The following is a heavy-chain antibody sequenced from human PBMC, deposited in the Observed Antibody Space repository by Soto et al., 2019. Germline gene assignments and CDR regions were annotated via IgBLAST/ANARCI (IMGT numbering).Heavy chain of an antibody. CDR3: ARWDSGYDRAFDY. D-gene: IGHD5-12*01. V-gene: IGHV4-59*01. CDR1: GGSISSYY. J-gene: IGHJ4*02. CDR2: IYYSGST. Sequence: SETLSLTCTVSGGSISSYYWSWIRQPPGKGLEWIGYIYYSGSTNYNPSLKSRVTISVDTSKNQFSLKLSSVTAADTAVYYCARWDSGYDRAFDYWGQGTLVTVSS.